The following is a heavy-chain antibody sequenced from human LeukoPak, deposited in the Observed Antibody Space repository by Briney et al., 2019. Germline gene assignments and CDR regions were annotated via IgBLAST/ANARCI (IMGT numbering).Heavy chain of an antibody. J-gene: IGHJ3*02. CDR1: GFSLSTSGVG. CDR2: IYWDDDK. D-gene: IGHD3-10*01. Sequence: ESGPTLVNPTQTLTLTCTFSGFSLSTSGVGVGWIRQPPGKALEWLALIYWDDDKRYSPSLKSRLTITKDTSKNQVVLTMTNMDPVDTATYYCAHYYYGSGSLRGADAFDIWGLGTMVTVSS. V-gene: IGHV2-5*02. CDR3: AHYYYGSGSLRGADAFDI.